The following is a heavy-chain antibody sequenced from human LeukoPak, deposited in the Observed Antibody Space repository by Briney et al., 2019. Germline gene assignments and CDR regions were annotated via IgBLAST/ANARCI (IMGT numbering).Heavy chain of an antibody. V-gene: IGHV3-7*04. CDR3: ARDRIQLWSHDY. CDR2: IKQDGSDK. D-gene: IGHD5-18*01. CDR1: GFTFSGCW. J-gene: IGHJ4*02. Sequence: GGSLRLSCAASGFTFSGCWMSWVRQAPGQGLEWVANIKQDGSDKYYVDSVKGRFTISRENAKTTLYLHMNSLRADDTAVYYCARDRIQLWSHDYWGQGTLVTVSS.